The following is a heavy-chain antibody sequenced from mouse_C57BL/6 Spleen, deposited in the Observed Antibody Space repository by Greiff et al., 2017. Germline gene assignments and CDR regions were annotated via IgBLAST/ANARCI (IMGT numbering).Heavy chain of an antibody. CDR1: GFTFSSYA. CDR3: TRVYYDYDVRGRYYAMDY. CDR2: ISRGGDYI. V-gene: IGHV5-9-1*02. J-gene: IGHJ4*01. Sequence: VESGEGLVKPGGSLKLSCAASGFTFSSYAMSWVRQTPEKRLEWVAYISRGGDYIYYADTVKGRFTISRDNARNTLYLQMSSLKSEDTAMYYCTRVYYDYDVRGRYYAMDYWGQGTSVTVSS. D-gene: IGHD2-4*01.